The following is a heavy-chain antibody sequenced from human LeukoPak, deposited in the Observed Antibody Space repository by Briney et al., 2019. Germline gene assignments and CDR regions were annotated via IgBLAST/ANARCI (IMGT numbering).Heavy chain of an antibody. CDR2: INPNSGGT. CDR3: ARDLGRYSYGLGWFDP. CDR1: GYTFTGYY. Sequence: ASVKVSCKVSGYTFTGYYMHWVRQAPGQGLEWMGRINPNSGGTNYAQKFQGRVTMTRDTSISTAYMELSRLRSDDTAVYYCARDLGRYSYGLGWFDPWGQGTLVTVSS. D-gene: IGHD5-18*01. V-gene: IGHV1-2*06. J-gene: IGHJ5*02.